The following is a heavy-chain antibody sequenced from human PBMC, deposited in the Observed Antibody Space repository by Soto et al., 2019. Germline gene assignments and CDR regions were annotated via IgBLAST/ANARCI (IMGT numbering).Heavy chain of an antibody. Sequence: QVQRVQSGAEVKKPGASVKVSCKASGYTFTGYYMHWVRQAPGQGLEWMGWINPNSGGTNYAQKFQGWVTMTRDTSISTAYMELSRLRSDDTAVYYCARGVVVPAAPYYYYGMDVWGQGTTVTVSS. CDR2: INPNSGGT. J-gene: IGHJ6*02. CDR3: ARGVVVPAAPYYYYGMDV. CDR1: GYTFTGYY. V-gene: IGHV1-2*04. D-gene: IGHD2-2*01.